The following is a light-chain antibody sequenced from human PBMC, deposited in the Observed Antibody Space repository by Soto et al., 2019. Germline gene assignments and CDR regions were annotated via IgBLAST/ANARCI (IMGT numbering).Light chain of an antibody. CDR3: TSYTSSSTPYV. V-gene: IGLV2-14*01. CDR2: DVS. Sequence: QSALPQPASVSGSPGQSITISCTGTSSDVGGYNYVSWYQQNPGKAPKLMIYDVSNRPSGVSNRFSGSKSGNTASLTISGLQAEDEADYYCTSYTSSSTPYVFGGGTKVTVL. CDR1: SSDVGGYNY. J-gene: IGLJ1*01.